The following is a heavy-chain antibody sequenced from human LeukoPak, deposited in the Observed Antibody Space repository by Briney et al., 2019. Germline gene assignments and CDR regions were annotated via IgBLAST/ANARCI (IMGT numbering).Heavy chain of an antibody. CDR3: ARVGSYYDSSGYAY. CDR1: GYTFTGYY. J-gene: IGHJ4*02. Sequence: GASVKVSCKASGYTFTGYYMHWVRQAPGQGLEWMGWINPNSGGTNYAQKFQGRVTMTRDTSISTAYMELSSLRSEDTAVYYCARVGSYYDSSGYAYWGQGTLVTVSS. V-gene: IGHV1-2*02. D-gene: IGHD3-22*01. CDR2: INPNSGGT.